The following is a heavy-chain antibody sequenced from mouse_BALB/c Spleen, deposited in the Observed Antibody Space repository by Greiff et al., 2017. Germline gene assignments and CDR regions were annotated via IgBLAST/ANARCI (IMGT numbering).Heavy chain of an antibody. Sequence: EVKLQESGGGLVQPGGSLKLSCAASGFTFSSYYMSWVRQTPEKRLELVAAINSNGGSTYYPDTVKGRFTISRDNAKNTLYLQMSSLKSEDTALYYCARQYYGSSYAMDYWGQGTSVTVSS. D-gene: IGHD1-1*01. J-gene: IGHJ4*01. CDR2: INSNGGST. V-gene: IGHV5-6-2*01. CDR3: ARQYYGSSYAMDY. CDR1: GFTFSSYY.